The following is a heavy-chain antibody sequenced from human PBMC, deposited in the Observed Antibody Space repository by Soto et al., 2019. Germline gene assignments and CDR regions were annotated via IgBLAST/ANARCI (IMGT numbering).Heavy chain of an antibody. CDR1: GFTFSSYS. V-gene: IGHV3-21*01. J-gene: IGHJ6*02. D-gene: IGHD7-27*01. Sequence: GGSLRLSCAASGFTFSSYSMNWVRQAPGKGLEWVSSISSSSSYIYYADSVKGRFTISRDNAKNSLYLQMNSLRAEDTAVYYCARDGDHPAMDVWGQGTTVIVSS. CDR3: ARDGDHPAMDV. CDR2: ISSSSSYI.